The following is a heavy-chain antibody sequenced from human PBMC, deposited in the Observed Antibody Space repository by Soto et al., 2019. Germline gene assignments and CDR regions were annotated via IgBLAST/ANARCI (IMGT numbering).Heavy chain of an antibody. Sequence: GGSLRLSCAASVLTFSSYGMHWVRQAPGKGLEWVAVMSYDGTNKYYADSVKGRFSISRDNSKNTLYLQMNSLRAEDTAVYYCAKGRTVLLPTATYYFDYWGQGTLVTVSS. CDR2: MSYDGTNK. D-gene: IGHD2-2*01. V-gene: IGHV3-30*18. CDR3: AKGRTVLLPTATYYFDY. J-gene: IGHJ4*02. CDR1: VLTFSSYG.